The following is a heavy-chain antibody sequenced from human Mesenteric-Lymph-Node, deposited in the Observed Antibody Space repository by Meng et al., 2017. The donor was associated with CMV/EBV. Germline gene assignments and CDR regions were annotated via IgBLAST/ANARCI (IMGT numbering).Heavy chain of an antibody. CDR1: GFSFSSYG. CDR3: AKAESRIAEAGMVDY. CDR2: ISASGYTI. J-gene: IGHJ4*02. D-gene: IGHD6-19*01. V-gene: IGHV3-48*04. Sequence: GGSLRLSCAASGFSFSSYGMNWVRQAPGKGLEWVSYISASGYTIYYADSVKGRFTISRDNSKSILYLQMKRLTAEDTAVYYCAKAESRIAEAGMVDYWGPGTLVTVSS.